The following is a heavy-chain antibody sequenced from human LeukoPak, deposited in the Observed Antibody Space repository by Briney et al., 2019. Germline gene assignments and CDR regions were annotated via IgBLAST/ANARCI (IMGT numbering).Heavy chain of an antibody. V-gene: IGHV3-30*02. CDR1: GFTFSSGFTFSTYG. J-gene: IGHJ6*03. Sequence: GGSLRLSCASSGFTFSSGFTFSTYGMYWVRQAPGKGLEWVAFMRYDGSNKYYAGSVKGRFTISGDNSKNTLYLQMNSLRAEDTAVYYCARFWGTMVRGLDYYYMDVWGKGTTVTVSS. D-gene: IGHD3-10*01. CDR2: MRYDGSNK. CDR3: ARFWGTMVRGLDYYYMDV.